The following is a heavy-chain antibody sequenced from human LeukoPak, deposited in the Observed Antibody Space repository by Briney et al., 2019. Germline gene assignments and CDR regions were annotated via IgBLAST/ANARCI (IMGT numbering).Heavy chain of an antibody. CDR3: ARVLRGNGDKSYYFDY. CDR2: IYTSGTT. CDR1: GGPISSYY. D-gene: IGHD7-27*01. V-gene: IGHV4-4*07. Sequence: PSETLSLTCTVSGGPISSYYWSWLRQPAGKGLEWIGRIYTSGTTNYNPSLKSRVTMSVDTSKNQFSLKLSSVTAADTAVYYCARVLRGNGDKSYYFDYWGQGTLVTVSS. J-gene: IGHJ4*02.